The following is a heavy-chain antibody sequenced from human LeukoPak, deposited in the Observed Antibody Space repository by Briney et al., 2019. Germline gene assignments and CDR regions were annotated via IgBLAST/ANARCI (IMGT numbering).Heavy chain of an antibody. CDR1: GYTFTNYG. J-gene: IGHJ4*02. CDR2: ISPYNGNT. CDR3: AIEGPGELDPTFDY. V-gene: IGHV1-18*01. D-gene: IGHD1-26*01. Sequence: ASEKVSCKASGYTFTNYGISWVRQAPGQGLEWMAWISPYNGNTKYAQKFQGRVTMTTDTSTSTAYMELRSLGSDDTAAYYCAIEGPGELDPTFDYWGQGTLITVSS.